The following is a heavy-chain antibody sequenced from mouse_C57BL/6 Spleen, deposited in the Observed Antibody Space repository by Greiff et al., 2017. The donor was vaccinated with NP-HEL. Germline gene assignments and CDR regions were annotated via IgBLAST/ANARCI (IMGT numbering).Heavy chain of an antibody. D-gene: IGHD2-1*01. V-gene: IGHV1-69*01. CDR3: ARGFYYGNTAWFAY. Sequence: QVQLKQPGAELVMPGASMKLSCKASGYTFTSYWMHWVKQRPGQGLEWIGEIDPSDSYTNYNQKFKGKSTLTVDKSSSTAYMQLSSLTSEDSAVYYCARGFYYGNTAWFAYWGQGTLVTVSA. CDR2: IDPSDSYT. CDR1: GYTFTSYW. J-gene: IGHJ3*01.